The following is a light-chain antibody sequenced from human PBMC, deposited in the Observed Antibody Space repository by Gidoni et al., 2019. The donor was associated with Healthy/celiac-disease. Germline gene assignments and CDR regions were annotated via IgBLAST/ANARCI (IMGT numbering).Light chain of an antibody. CDR2: DAS. CDR3: PPRSNWLT. Sequence: EMVLTQSPATLSLSPGERATRSCRASQSVSSYLASYQPKPGQAPRLLTYDASNRATGIPARFSGSGSGTDFTLTISSLAPEDFAVYYCPPRSNWLTFGGGTKVEIK. CDR1: QSVSSY. V-gene: IGKV3-11*01. J-gene: IGKJ4*01.